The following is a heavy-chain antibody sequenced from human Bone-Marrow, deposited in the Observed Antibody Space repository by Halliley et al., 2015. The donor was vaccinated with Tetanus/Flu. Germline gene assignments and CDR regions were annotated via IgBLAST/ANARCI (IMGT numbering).Heavy chain of an antibody. D-gene: IGHD4-17*01. CDR2: VYYSGNT. J-gene: IGHJ4*02. CDR1: NSSMTSNY. Sequence: LRLSCSVSNSSMTSNYWSWIRQPPGKGLEWIAYVYYSGNTNYNPSLKSRVSISLDTSKHQFSLRLTSVTAADTAVYYCARVGGYGDFLPYFDYWGQGSLVTVSS. V-gene: IGHV4-59*01. CDR3: ARVGGYGDFLPYFDY.